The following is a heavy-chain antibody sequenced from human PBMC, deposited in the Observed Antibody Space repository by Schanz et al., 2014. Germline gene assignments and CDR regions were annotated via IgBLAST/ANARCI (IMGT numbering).Heavy chain of an antibody. Sequence: QVQVVQSGGGLVKPGGSLRLSCTASGFPFSDYFMAWIRQPPGRGLEWVSYIGNGGVTIYYADSVKGRFTISRDNSKNTLYLQMNSLRAEDTAVYYCAKGRFGELSAFDIWGQGTMVTVSS. J-gene: IGHJ3*02. CDR3: AKGRFGELSAFDI. D-gene: IGHD3-10*01. CDR2: IGNGGVTI. V-gene: IGHV3-11*01. CDR1: GFPFSDYF.